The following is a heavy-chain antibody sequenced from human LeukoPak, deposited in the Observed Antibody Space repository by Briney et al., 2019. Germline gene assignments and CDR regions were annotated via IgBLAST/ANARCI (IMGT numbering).Heavy chain of an antibody. CDR2: ISSSGSTI. Sequence: GGSLRLSCAASGFTFSSYEMNWVRQAPGKGLEWVSYISSSGSTIYYADSVKGRFTISRDNAKNSLYLQMNSLRAEDTAVYYCARGLEVGYGDYFDYWGREPWSPSPQ. V-gene: IGHV3-48*03. J-gene: IGHJ4*02. CDR3: ARGLEVGYGDYFDY. D-gene: IGHD4-17*01. CDR1: GFTFSSYE.